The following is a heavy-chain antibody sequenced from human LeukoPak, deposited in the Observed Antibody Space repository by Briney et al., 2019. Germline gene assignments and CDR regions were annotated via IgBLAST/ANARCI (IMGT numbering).Heavy chain of an antibody. CDR3: ARAIWYGSGTTAFDY. CDR1: GGSFSSYY. D-gene: IGHD3-10*01. Sequence: PSETLSLTCTVSGGSFSSYYWSWIRQPAGKGLEWIGRIYTSGITNYNTNYNPSLSRRVTMSVDTSKNQFSVKLNSATAADTAVYFCARAIWYGSGTTAFDYWGPGTLVTVSS. V-gene: IGHV4-4*07. J-gene: IGHJ4*02. CDR2: IYTSGITNYNT.